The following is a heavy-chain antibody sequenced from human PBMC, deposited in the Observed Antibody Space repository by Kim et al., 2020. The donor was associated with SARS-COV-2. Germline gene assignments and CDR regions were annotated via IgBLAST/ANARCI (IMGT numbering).Heavy chain of an antibody. D-gene: IGHD2-21*01. CDR2: INAGNGNT. V-gene: IGHV1-3*01. J-gene: IGHJ5*02. CDR1: GYTFTSYA. CDR3: ARAPKVVVIAKINWFDP. Sequence: ASVKVSCKASGYTFTSYAMHWVRQAPGQRLEWMGWINAGNGNTKYSQKFQGRVTITRDTSASTAYMELSSLRSEDTAVYYCARAPKVVVIAKINWFDPWGQGTLVTVSS.